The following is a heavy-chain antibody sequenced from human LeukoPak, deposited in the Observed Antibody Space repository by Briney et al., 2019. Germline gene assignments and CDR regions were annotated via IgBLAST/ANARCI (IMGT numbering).Heavy chain of an antibody. Sequence: PEGSLRLSCAASGFTFSSYWMSWVRQAPGKGLEWVANIKEDGSDKYYVDSVKGRFTTSRDNAKNSLYLQMNSLRAEDTAVYYCARMRDGYMGRYYFDYWGQGTLVTVSS. D-gene: IGHD5-24*01. V-gene: IGHV3-7*04. CDR3: ARMRDGYMGRYYFDY. J-gene: IGHJ4*02. CDR1: GFTFSSYW. CDR2: IKEDGSDK.